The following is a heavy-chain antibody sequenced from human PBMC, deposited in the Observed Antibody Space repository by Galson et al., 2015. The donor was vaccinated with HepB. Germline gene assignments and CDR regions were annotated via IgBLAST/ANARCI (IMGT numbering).Heavy chain of an antibody. V-gene: IGHV3-43*01. D-gene: IGHD3-10*01. J-gene: IGHJ6*02. CDR1: GFTFDDYT. CDR3: VKDLTYYYGSGISRAYGLDV. CDR2: ISWDGVTT. Sequence: SLRLSCAASGFTFDDYTMHWVRHAPGKGLEWVSLISWDGVTTYYADSVKGRFTVSRDNSKHSLFLQMNSLRTQDTALYYCVKDLTYYYGSGISRAYGLDVWGQGPPVTV.